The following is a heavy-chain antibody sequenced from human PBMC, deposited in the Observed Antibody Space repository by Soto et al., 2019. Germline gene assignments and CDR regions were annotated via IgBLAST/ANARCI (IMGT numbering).Heavy chain of an antibody. D-gene: IGHD2-2*01. Sequence: GGSLRLSCAASGFTFTRYSMNWVRQAPGKGLEWVSSISSTTNYIYYGDSMKGRFTISRDNAKNSLYLEMNSLRAEDTAVYYCARQSCGSTSCFYDYWGPGTLVTVSS. CDR1: GFTFTRYS. CDR2: ISSTTNYI. V-gene: IGHV3-21*06. J-gene: IGHJ4*02. CDR3: ARQSCGSTSCFYDY.